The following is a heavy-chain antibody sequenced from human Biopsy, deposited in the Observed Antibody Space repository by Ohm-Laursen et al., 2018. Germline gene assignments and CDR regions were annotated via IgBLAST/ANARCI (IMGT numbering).Heavy chain of an antibody. CDR2: ISGDGNDQ. Sequence: SLRLSCTATGFTFSNFGIHWIRQAPGKGLEWVALISGDGNDQFYAESAKGRFTVSRDNSKNTVDLQMNNLKTEDTAVYYCAKDWLQSWYFDHWGQGTLVTVSS. V-gene: IGHV3-30*18. CDR1: GFTFSNFG. CDR3: AKDWLQSWYFDH. D-gene: IGHD5-24*01. J-gene: IGHJ4*02.